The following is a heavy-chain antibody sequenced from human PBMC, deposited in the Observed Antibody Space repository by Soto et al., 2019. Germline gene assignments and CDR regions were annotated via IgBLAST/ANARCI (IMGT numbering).Heavy chain of an antibody. V-gene: IGHV3-11*01. J-gene: IGHJ3*02. CDR1: GFTFSYYY. CDR2: INSSGSTI. D-gene: IGHD3-16*01. CDR3: ARGGENDAFAS. Sequence: QVQLVESGGGLVKPGGSLRLSCAASGFTFSYYYRCWILQAPGTGLEWVSYINSSGSTIYYAYSVKGRSTISRDNAKSSLCLQMNSLRAEDTAVYYCARGGENDAFASWGRGTTVTVSS.